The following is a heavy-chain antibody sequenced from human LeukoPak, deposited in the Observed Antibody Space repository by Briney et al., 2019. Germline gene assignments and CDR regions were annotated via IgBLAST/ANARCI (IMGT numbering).Heavy chain of an antibody. CDR1: GFTFSSYW. CDR2: IKQDGSEK. V-gene: IGHV3-7*01. CDR3: ARAVGYCTNGVCPRAFDI. Sequence: PGGSLRHSCAASGFTFSSYWMSWVRQAPGKGLEWVANIKQDGSEKYYVDSVKGRFTISRDNAKNSLYLQMNSLRAEDTAVYYCARAVGYCTNGVCPRAFDIWGQGTMVTVSS. D-gene: IGHD2-8*01. J-gene: IGHJ3*02.